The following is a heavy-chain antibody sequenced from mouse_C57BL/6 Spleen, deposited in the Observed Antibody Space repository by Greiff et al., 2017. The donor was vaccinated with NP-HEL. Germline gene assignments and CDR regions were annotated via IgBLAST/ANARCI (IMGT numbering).Heavy chain of an antibody. CDR1: GYTFTSYW. CDR2: IYPGSGST. J-gene: IGHJ1*03. Sequence: QVQLQQSGAELVKPGASVKMSCKASGYTFTSYWITWVKQRPGQGLEWIGDIYPGSGSTNYNEKFKSKATLTVDTSSSTAYMQLSSLTSEDSAVYYCARGGDGYFDVWGTGTTVTVSS. CDR3: ARGGDGYFDV. V-gene: IGHV1-55*01.